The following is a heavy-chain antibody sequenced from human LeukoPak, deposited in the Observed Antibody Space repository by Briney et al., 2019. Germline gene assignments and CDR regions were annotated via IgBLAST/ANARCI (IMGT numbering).Heavy chain of an antibody. V-gene: IGHV1-2*06. Sequence: ASVKVSCETSGYTFTGYYIHWVRQAPGQGLEWMGRINPNSGGTNYAQKFQGRVSMTRDTSISTAYMELSSLTSDDTAVYYCARPVGGSSWYYFDYWGQGTLVTVSS. CDR1: GYTFTGYY. CDR3: ARPVGGSSWYYFDY. D-gene: IGHD6-13*01. J-gene: IGHJ4*02. CDR2: INPNSGGT.